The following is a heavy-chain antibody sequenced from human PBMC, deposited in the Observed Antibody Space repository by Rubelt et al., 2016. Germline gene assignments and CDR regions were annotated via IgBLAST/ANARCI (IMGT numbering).Heavy chain of an antibody. Sequence: EVQLVESGGGLVQPGGSLRLSCAASRFTFSSYAMSWVRQAPGKGLEWVSTIGRSGDSTYYADSVKGRFTISRDNSKNTMYLQMDSLKAEDTALYYCATEYSSSSSASQYWGQGTLVTVST. V-gene: IGHV3-23*04. D-gene: IGHD6-6*01. CDR2: IGRSGDST. J-gene: IGHJ4*02. CDR3: ATEYSSSSSASQY. CDR1: RFTFSSYA.